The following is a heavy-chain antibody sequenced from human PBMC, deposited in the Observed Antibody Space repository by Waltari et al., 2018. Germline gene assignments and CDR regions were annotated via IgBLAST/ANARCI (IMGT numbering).Heavy chain of an antibody. D-gene: IGHD2-2*02. CDR3: ARAEIVVVPAAIIGWFDP. Sequence: QVQLVQSGAEVKKPGSSVKVSCKASGGTFSSYAISWVRQAPGQGLEWMGGIIPIFGTANYAQKFQGRVTITADESTSTAYMELSSLRSEDTAVYYCARAEIVVVPAAIIGWFDPWGQGTLVTVSS. J-gene: IGHJ5*02. CDR1: GGTFSSYA. CDR2: IIPIFGTA. V-gene: IGHV1-69*01.